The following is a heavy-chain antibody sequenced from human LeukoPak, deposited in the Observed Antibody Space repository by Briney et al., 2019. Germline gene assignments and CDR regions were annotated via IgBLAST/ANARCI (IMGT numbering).Heavy chain of an antibody. CDR3: ASAREYCGSAECYEYFHH. D-gene: IGHD2-21*01. J-gene: IGHJ1*01. Sequence: GGSLRLSCAASGFTFSSYTMNWVRQAPGKGLEWVSSISSSSSYIYYADSVKGRFTISRDNSRNTLFLQMNSLRAEDTALYYCASAREYCGSAECYEYFHHWGQGTLVTVSS. V-gene: IGHV3-21*04. CDR2: ISSSSSYI. CDR1: GFTFSSYT.